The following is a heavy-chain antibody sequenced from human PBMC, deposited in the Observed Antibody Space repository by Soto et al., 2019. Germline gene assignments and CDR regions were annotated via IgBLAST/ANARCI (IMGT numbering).Heavy chain of an antibody. Sequence: QVQLQESGPGLVKPSQTLSLTCTVSGDSISSGDYYWSWIRQPPGKGLEWIGYIYYSGSTDYNPSLKSRVTISVDTSKNQFSLKLSSVPAGDTAVYYYARGLVKARFWELVWFDPCGQGTLFTVYS. V-gene: IGHV4-30-4*01. CDR1: GDSISSGDYY. D-gene: IGHD3-10*01. CDR2: IYYSGST. CDR3: ARGLVKARFWELVWFDP. J-gene: IGHJ5*02.